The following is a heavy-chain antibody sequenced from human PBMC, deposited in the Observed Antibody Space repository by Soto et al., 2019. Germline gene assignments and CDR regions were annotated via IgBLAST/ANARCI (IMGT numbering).Heavy chain of an antibody. J-gene: IGHJ4*02. CDR2: ISYDGSNK. D-gene: IGHD6-19*01. V-gene: IGHV3-30-3*01. CDR3: AKGGVGSSGVFDY. Sequence: QVQLVESGGGVVQPGRSLRLSCAASGFTFSSYAMHWVRQAPGKGLEWVAVISYDGSNKYYADSVKGRFTISRDNSKNTLYRQMNSLRAEDTAVYYCAKGGVGSSGVFDYWGQGTLVTVSS. CDR1: GFTFSSYA.